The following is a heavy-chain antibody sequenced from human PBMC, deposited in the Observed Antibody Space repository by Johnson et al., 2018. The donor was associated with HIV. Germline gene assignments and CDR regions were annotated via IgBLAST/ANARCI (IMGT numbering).Heavy chain of an antibody. Sequence: QVQLVESGGGVVQPGRSLRLSCAASGFTFSSYAMHWVRQAPGKGLEWVEFIRSDGINKYDADAVKGRFTIYRDNSKKTLYMQMNSLRAEDTALYYCARKPIRDFWSGSGDAFDIGGQGTMVTVSS. CDR3: ARKPIRDFWSGSGDAFDI. J-gene: IGHJ3*02. CDR1: GFTFSSYA. CDR2: IRSDGINK. V-gene: IGHV3-33*08. D-gene: IGHD3-3*01.